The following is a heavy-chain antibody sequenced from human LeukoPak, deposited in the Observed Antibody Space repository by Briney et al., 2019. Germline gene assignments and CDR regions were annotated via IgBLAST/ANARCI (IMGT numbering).Heavy chain of an antibody. J-gene: IGHJ4*02. D-gene: IGHD3-22*01. CDR1: GYTFTYYY. Sequence: ASVKVSCKASGYTFTYYYIHWVRQAPGQGLAWMGWINPHSGGTSYAQKFQGRVTVTRDTSISTAYMELSRLTSDDTAFYYCAKEIYFYDTSGYVGDWGQGTLVTVSS. CDR3: AKEIYFYDTSGYVGD. V-gene: IGHV1-2*02. CDR2: INPHSGGT.